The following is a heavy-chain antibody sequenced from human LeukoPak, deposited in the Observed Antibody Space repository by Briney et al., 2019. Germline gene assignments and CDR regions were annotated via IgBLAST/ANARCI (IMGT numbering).Heavy chain of an antibody. V-gene: IGHV3-11*04. Sequence: PGGSLRLSCVVSGFTFRNYYMTWIRQAPGKGLEWVSYISDSGETTYYGDSVRGRFTISRDNAKNSLYLDMNTLKAEDTAVYYCARDPSWEILSYFDYWGQGTLVTVSS. CDR1: GFTFRNYY. CDR2: ISDSGETT. D-gene: IGHD1-26*01. CDR3: ARDPSWEILSYFDY. J-gene: IGHJ4*02.